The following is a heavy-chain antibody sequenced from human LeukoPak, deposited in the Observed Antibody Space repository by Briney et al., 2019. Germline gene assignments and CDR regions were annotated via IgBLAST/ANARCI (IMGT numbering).Heavy chain of an antibody. D-gene: IGHD5-18*01. CDR2: IYYSGST. CDR3: ARETRGYSYGYTPYYYYYMDV. V-gene: IGHV4-61*01. J-gene: IGHJ6*03. Sequence: SETLSLTCTVSGGSISSSSYYWSWIRQPPGKGLEWIGYIYYSGSTNYNPSLKSRVTISVDTSKNQFSLKLSSVTAADTAVYYCARETRGYSYGYTPYYYYYMDVWGKGTTVTVSS. CDR1: GGSISSSSYY.